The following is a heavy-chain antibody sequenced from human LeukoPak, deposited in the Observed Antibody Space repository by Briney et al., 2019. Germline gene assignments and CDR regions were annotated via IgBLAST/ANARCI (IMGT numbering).Heavy chain of an antibody. D-gene: IGHD4-17*01. J-gene: IGHJ4*02. CDR2: IRSKSNNYAT. CDR3: ARHRDPDYGDTKIFDF. Sequence: GGSLRLSCAASGFTLSDSAMHWVRQTSGKGLEWVGRIRSKSNNYATEYAASVRGRFTISRDDSKNKVYLQLNSLKTDGTAIYYCARHRDPDYGDTKIFDFWGLGTLVTVSS. CDR1: GFTLSDSA. V-gene: IGHV3-73*01.